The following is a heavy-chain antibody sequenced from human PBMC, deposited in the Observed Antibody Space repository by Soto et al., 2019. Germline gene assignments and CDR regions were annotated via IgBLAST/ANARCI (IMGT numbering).Heavy chain of an antibody. D-gene: IGHD3-10*01. V-gene: IGHV4-59*01. CDR3: ARGPGGGSGSYYNGLGAFDI. J-gene: IGHJ3*02. CDR1: GGSISSYY. Sequence: SETLSLTCTVSGGSISSYYWIWIRQPPGEGLEWIGYIYYSGSTNYNPSLKSRVTISVDTSKNQFSLKLSSVTAADTAVYYCARGPGGGSGSYYNGLGAFDIWGQGTMVTVSS. CDR2: IYYSGST.